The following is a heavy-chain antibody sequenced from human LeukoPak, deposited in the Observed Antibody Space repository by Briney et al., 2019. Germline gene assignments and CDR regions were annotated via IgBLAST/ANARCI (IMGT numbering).Heavy chain of an antibody. J-gene: IGHJ4*02. CDR2: ISAYNGNT. CDR3: ARGEVGGSYGIAFDY. D-gene: IGHD1-26*01. CDR1: GYTFISYG. Sequence: ASVKVSCKASGYTFISYGISWVRQAPGQGLEWMGWISAYNGNTNYAQKFQDRVTMTTDTSTSTAYMELRSLRSDDTAVYYCARGEVGGSYGIAFDYWGQGTLVTVSS. V-gene: IGHV1-18*01.